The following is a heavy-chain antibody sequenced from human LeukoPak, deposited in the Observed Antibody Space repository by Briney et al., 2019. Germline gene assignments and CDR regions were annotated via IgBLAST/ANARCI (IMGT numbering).Heavy chain of an antibody. V-gene: IGHV3-11*01. CDR2: IRGVPTDL. J-gene: IGHJ3*01. D-gene: IGHD4-17*01. CDR3: ARRARDFGDSHAFDV. Sequence: PGGSLRLSCVASGLTFSDTNLAWIRQAPGKGLEWISYIRGVPTDLYYADSVKGRFTISRDNAKNSLYLQMNSLRAEDTAIYYCARRARDFGDSHAFDVWGQGTMVTVSS. CDR1: GLTFSDTN.